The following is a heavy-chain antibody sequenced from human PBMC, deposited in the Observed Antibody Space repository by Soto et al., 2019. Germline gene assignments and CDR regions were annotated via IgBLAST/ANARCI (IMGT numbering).Heavy chain of an antibody. D-gene: IGHD6-13*01. Sequence: GGSLRLSCAASGFTLSDYYMTWIRQAPGKGLEWVSYISSSGSSIYYADSVKGRFTISRDTAKNSLFLQMNSLRAEDTAMYYCARIAASALYWFDPWGQGTLVTVSS. CDR1: GFTLSDYY. V-gene: IGHV3-11*01. CDR2: ISSSGSSI. CDR3: ARIAASALYWFDP. J-gene: IGHJ5*02.